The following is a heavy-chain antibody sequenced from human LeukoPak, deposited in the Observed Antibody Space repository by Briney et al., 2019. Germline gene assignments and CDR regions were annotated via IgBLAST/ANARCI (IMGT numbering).Heavy chain of an antibody. Sequence: PSETLSLTCTVSGGSISSYYWSWTRQPPGKGLEWIGYIYYSGSTNYNPSLKSRVTISVDTSKNQFSLKLSSVTAADTAVYYCASSSYGDYSGSPFDYWGQGTLVTVSS. D-gene: IGHD4-17*01. V-gene: IGHV4-59*08. J-gene: IGHJ4*02. CDR1: GGSISSYY. CDR3: ASSSYGDYSGSPFDY. CDR2: IYYSGST.